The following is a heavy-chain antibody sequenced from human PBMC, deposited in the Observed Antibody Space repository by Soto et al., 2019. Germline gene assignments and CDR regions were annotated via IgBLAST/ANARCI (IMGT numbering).Heavy chain of an antibody. J-gene: IGHJ6*02. V-gene: IGHV1-2*02. CDR2: INPNSGGT. D-gene: IGHD2-21*01. CDR3: ATLWSSFYYYGMDV. CDR1: GYTFTGYY. Sequence: ASVKVSCKASGYTFTGYYMHWVRQAPGQGLEWMGWINPNSGGTNYAQKFQGRVTMTRDTSISTAYMELSRLRSDDTAVYYCATLWSSFYYYGMDVWGQGTTVTVSS.